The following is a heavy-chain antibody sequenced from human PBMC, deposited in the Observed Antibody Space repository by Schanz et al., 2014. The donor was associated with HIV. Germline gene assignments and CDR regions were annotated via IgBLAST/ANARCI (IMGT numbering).Heavy chain of an antibody. D-gene: IGHD3-16*01. CDR2: MWDDESHK. J-gene: IGHJ4*02. CDR3: ARGNDFFGGGPDY. CDR1: GFTFRHAW. Sequence: VHLVESGGVVVQPGGSLRLSCAASGFTFRHAWMSWVRQAPGKGLEWVAAMWDDESHKGYADSVKGRFTISRDSSKNTVYLEMNSLRAEDTAVYYCARGNDFFGGGPDYWGQGTLVSVSS. V-gene: IGHV3-33*08.